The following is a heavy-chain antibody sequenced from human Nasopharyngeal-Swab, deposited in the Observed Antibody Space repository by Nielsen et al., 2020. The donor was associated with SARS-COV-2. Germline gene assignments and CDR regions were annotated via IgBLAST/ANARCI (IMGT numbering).Heavy chain of an antibody. CDR2: ISWNSGSI. V-gene: IGHV3-9*01. J-gene: IGHJ4*02. CDR1: GFTFDDYA. CDR3: AKESSVTTEG. D-gene: IGHD4-17*01. Sequence: SLKISCAASGFTFDDYAMHWVRQAPGKGLEWVSGISWNSGSIGYADSVKGRFTISRDNAKNSLYLQMNSLRAEDTALYYCAKESSVTTEGWGQGTPVTVSS.